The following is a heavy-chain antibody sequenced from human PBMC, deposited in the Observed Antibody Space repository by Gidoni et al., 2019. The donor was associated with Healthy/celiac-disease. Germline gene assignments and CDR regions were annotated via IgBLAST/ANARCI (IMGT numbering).Heavy chain of an antibody. V-gene: IGHV3-15*01. J-gene: IGHJ4*02. D-gene: IGHD2-21*02. CDR1: GFTFSNAW. CDR3: TTLYCGGDCPIFY. Sequence: EVQLVESGGGLVKPGGSLRLSCAASGFTFSNAWMSWVRQAPGKGLEWVGRIKSKTDGGTTDYAAPVKGRSTISRDDSKNTLYLQMNSLKTEDTAVYYCTTLYCGGDCPIFYWGQGTLVTVSS. CDR2: IKSKTDGGTT.